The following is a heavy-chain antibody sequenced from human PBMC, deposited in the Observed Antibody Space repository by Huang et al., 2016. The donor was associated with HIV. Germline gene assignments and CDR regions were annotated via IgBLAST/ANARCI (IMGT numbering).Heavy chain of an antibody. CDR2: SNHSGIT. CDR3: ARERMMSWLDDHDAFDI. Sequence: QVQLQQWGAGLLKPSETLSLTCAVYGGSFSGYYWSWIRQSPGKGLAWIGESNHSGITNNNPSLKSRLTISVDTSKNQFSLKLSSVTAADTAVYYCARERMMSWLDDHDAFDIWGQGTMVTVSS. V-gene: IGHV4-34*01. CDR1: GGSFSGYY. J-gene: IGHJ3*02. D-gene: IGHD1-1*01.